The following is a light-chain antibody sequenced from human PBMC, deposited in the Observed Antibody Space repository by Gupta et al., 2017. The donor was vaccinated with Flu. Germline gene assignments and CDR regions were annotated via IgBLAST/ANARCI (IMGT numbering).Light chain of an antibody. J-gene: IGLJ3*02. V-gene: IGLV6-57*03. CDR3: QSYDSSLRV. CDR1: SGSIATNY. CDR2: EDN. Sequence: NFILTQPHSVSESPGKTVTISCTRSSGSIATNYVQWYQQRPGSAPTTVIFEDNLRPSGVPDRFSGSIDSSSNSAFLTISGLRTEDEADYYCQSYDSSLRVFGGGTKLTVL.